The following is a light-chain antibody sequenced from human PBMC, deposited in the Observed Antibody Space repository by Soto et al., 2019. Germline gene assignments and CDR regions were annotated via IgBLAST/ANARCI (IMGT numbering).Light chain of an antibody. CDR3: QKKNHWPQS. CDR2: GAS. Sequence: EIVMTQSPATLSVSPGERATLSCRASQSVTSDLAWYQQKPGQAPRLLIYGASTRATGIPARFSGSGSGAEFTLPISSLNSEVFAVYYFQKKNHWPQSFGRGTRREIK. CDR1: QSVTSD. J-gene: IGKJ2*01. V-gene: IGKV3-15*01.